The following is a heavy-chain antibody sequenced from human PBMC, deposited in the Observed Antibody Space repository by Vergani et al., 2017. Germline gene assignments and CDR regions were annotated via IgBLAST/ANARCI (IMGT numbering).Heavy chain of an antibody. CDR2: IIPIFGTA. Sequence: QVQLVQSGAEVKKPGSSVKVSCKASGGTFSSYAISWVRQAPGQGLEWMGGIIPIFGTANYAQKFQGRVTITADESTSTAYMELSSLRSEDTAVYYCAGDTGAYCGGDCYGWFDPWGQGTLVTVSS. J-gene: IGHJ5*02. D-gene: IGHD2-21*02. CDR3: AGDTGAYCGGDCYGWFDP. CDR1: GGTFSSYA. V-gene: IGHV1-69*12.